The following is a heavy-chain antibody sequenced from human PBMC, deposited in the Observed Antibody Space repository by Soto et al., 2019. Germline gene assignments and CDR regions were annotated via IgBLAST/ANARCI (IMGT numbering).Heavy chain of an antibody. D-gene: IGHD3-22*01. Sequence: GESLKISCKGSGYSFTSYWIGWVRQMPGKGLEWMGIIYPGDSDTRYSPSFQGQVTISADKSISTAYLQWSSLKASDTATYYCARQVQEPYYYDSSGYRYDAFDIWGQGTMVTVSS. CDR1: GYSFTSYW. V-gene: IGHV5-51*01. CDR3: ARQVQEPYYYDSSGYRYDAFDI. J-gene: IGHJ3*02. CDR2: IYPGDSDT.